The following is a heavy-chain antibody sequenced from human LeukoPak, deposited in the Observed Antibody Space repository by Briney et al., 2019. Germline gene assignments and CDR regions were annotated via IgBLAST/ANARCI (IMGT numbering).Heavy chain of an antibody. V-gene: IGHV1-2*02. CDR2: INPNSGAT. J-gene: IGHJ4*02. CDR3: ARDKSRSEGWNDVFRLDYFDY. CDR1: GYTFTGYY. Sequence: GASVKVSCKASGYTFTGYYIHWVRQAPGQGLEWMGWINPNSGATDYAQNFQGRVTMTSDTSISTAYMELSRLRSDDTAVYYCARDKSRSEGWNDVFRLDYFDYWGQGTLVTVSS. D-gene: IGHD1-1*01.